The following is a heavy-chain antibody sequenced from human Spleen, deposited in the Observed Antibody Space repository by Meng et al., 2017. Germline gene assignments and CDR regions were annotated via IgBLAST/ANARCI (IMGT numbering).Heavy chain of an antibody. CDR3: ARGTPGRSYSDY. V-gene: IGHV1-18*01. CDR2: FVSNADT. CDR1: GYTSASYG. D-gene: IGHD3-10*01. J-gene: IGHJ4*02. Sequence: QVYGVQSGAEVKKPGASVWISCKASGYTSASYGISWFRQAPGQGLEWMGWFVSNADTYPAQKFQGRVTMTRDTHTSTDFMELRSLRFDDTAVYYCARGTPGRSYSDYWGQGTLVTVSS.